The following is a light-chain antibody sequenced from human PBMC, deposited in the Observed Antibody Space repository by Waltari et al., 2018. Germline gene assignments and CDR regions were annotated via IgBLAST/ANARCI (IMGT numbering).Light chain of an antibody. CDR3: QQSGSSPLT. Sequence: IVLTQSPGTLSLSPGERATLSCRASQSIPSNYLAWYQQKPGRAPSLLIYGASSRATGIPDRFSGSGSGTDFTLTISRLEPEDFAVYYCQQSGSSPLTFGPGTTVDI. J-gene: IGKJ3*01. CDR1: QSIPSNY. CDR2: GAS. V-gene: IGKV3-20*01.